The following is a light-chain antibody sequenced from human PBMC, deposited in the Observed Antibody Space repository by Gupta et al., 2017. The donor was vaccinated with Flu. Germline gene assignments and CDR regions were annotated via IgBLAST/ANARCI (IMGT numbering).Light chain of an antibody. J-gene: IGLJ2*01. Sequence: QSALTQPASVSVSPGQSITISCTGTSSDIGGYNYVAWYQQHPGKAPKLMMYEVTNRPSGVSNRVSGAKAGNTASLTISGLQAEDEADDYCNSYTSSSTPVVFGGGTELTVI. CDR3: NSYTSSSTPVV. CDR1: SSDIGGYNY. V-gene: IGLV2-14*01. CDR2: EVT.